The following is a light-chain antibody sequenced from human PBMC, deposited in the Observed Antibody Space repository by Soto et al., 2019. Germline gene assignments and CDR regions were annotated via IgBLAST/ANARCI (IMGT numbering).Light chain of an antibody. V-gene: IGKV3-20*01. J-gene: IGKJ3*01. CDR3: QQYGDSPFT. CDR2: AAS. CDR1: QTVTVNS. Sequence: EIVLTQSPGTLSLSPGEGATLSCRASQTVTVNSLAWYQQTPGQTPRLLIYAASTRATGIPDRFNGGGSGTDFVLTISRLEPEDFAMYYCQQYGDSPFTFGPGTKVDI.